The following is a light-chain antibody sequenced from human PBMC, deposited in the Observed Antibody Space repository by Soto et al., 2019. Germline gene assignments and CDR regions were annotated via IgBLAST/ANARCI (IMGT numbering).Light chain of an antibody. J-gene: IGKJ1*01. CDR2: DAS. V-gene: IGKV3-11*01. CDR1: QSVSSY. Sequence: EIVLTQSPATLSLSPGERATLSCRASQSVSSYLAWYQQKPGQAPRLLIYDASNRATGIPAMFSGSGSGTDFTLTISSLEPEDFAVYYCQQRINWPPSWTFGQGTKVEIK. CDR3: QQRINWPPSWT.